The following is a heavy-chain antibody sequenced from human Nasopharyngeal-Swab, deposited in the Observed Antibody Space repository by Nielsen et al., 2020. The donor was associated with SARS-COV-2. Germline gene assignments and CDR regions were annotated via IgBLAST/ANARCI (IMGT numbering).Heavy chain of an antibody. CDR2: IKQDGHEK. Sequence: GGSLRLPCAASGFDFSTFWMAWVRQAPGKGLEWVASIKQDGHEKFYVDSVKGRFTISRDDAKNSLSLQMNSLSVEDTAVYYCARALWSGYIWGQGTLVTVSS. CDR3: ARALWSGYI. D-gene: IGHD3-3*01. V-gene: IGHV3-7*01. J-gene: IGHJ4*02. CDR1: GFDFSTFW.